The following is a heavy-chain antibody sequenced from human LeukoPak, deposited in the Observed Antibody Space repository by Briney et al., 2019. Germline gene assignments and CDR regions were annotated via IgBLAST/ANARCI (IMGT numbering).Heavy chain of an antibody. J-gene: IGHJ4*02. CDR3: ARVRYHFDADY. CDR2: IIPILGIA. CDR1: GGTFSSYA. V-gene: IGHV1-69*04. Sequence: SVKVSCKASGGTFSSYAISWVRQAPGQGLEWMGRIIPILGIANYAQKFQGRVTITADKSTSTAYMELSSLRSEDTAVYYCARVRYHFDADYWGQGTLVTVSS. D-gene: IGHD3-9*01.